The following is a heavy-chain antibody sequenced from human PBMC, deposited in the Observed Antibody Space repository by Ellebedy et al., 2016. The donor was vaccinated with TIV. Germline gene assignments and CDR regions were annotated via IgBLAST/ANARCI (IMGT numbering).Heavy chain of an antibody. CDR3: ARANTAMVRRNHMDV. Sequence: GESLKISCAASGFTFSSYWMHWVRQAPGKGLVWVSRINSDGSSTTYADSVKGRFTISRDNSKSTLYLQMDSLRAEDTAVYYCARANTAMVRRNHMDVWGQGTTVTVSS. CDR2: INSDGSST. V-gene: IGHV3-74*01. J-gene: IGHJ6*02. CDR1: GFTFSSYW. D-gene: IGHD5-18*01.